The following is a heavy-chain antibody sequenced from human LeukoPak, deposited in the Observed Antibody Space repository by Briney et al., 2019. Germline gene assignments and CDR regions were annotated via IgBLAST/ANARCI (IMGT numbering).Heavy chain of an antibody. D-gene: IGHD3/OR15-3a*01. CDR1: GFTVSSNY. CDR2: IYSGGST. V-gene: IGHV3-53*01. J-gene: IGHJ4*02. CDR3: ARYLDGGPRIYYFDY. Sequence: GGSLRLSRAASGFTVSSNYMSWVRQAPGKGLEWVSVIYSGGSTYYADSVKGRFTISRDNSKNTLYLQMNSLRAEDTAVYYCARYLDGGPRIYYFDYWGQGTLVTVSS.